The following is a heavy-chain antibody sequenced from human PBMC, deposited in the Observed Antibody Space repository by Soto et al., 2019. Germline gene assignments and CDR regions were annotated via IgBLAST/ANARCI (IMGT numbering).Heavy chain of an antibody. D-gene: IGHD3-22*01. V-gene: IGHV4-39*01. CDR2: IYYSGST. CDR1: GGSISSSSYY. J-gene: IGHJ6*02. CDR3: ASEKGDGGYYYDSSGYYNYYYV. Sequence: NPSETLSLTCTVSGGSISSSSYYWGWIRQPPGKGLEWIGSIYYSGSTYYNPSLKSRVTISVDTSKNQFSLKLSSVTAADTAVYYCASEKGDGGYYYDSSGYYNYYYVWGQGTTVTVSS.